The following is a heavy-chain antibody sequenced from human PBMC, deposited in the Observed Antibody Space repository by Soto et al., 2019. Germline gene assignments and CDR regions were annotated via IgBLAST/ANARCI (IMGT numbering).Heavy chain of an antibody. Sequence: HPVGSLRLSCAASGFTFSSYEMNWVRQAPGKGLEWIAYIRSSGTTLYYADSVKGRFTISRDNAMSSLYLQMNSLTAEDTAVYYCAGRDGHNRRKAPYYYYYYGMNVWGQGTTVTVSS. J-gene: IGHJ6*02. CDR1: GFTFSSYE. D-gene: IGHD2-15*01. CDR2: IRSSGTTL. V-gene: IGHV3-48*03. CDR3: AGRDGHNRRKAPYYYYYYGMNV.